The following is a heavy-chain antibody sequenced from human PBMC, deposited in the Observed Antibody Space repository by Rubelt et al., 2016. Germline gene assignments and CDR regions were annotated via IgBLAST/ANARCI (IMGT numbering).Heavy chain of an antibody. D-gene: IGHD3-10*01. CDR3: ARASRSRGQGGFDY. CDR2: IYHSGST. CDR1: GGSISSGNYY. J-gene: IGHJ4*02. Sequence: QLQLQESGPGLVKPSETLSLTCSVSGGSISSGNYYWGWIRQPPGKGLEWIGSIYHSGSTYYNPSLKSRVTISLDTSKNQFSLNLGSVTASDTAVYYCARASRSRGQGGFDYWGQGTLVTVSS. V-gene: IGHV4-39*07.